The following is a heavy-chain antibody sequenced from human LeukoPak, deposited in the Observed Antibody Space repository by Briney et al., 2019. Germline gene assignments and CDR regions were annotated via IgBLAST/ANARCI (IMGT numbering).Heavy chain of an antibody. D-gene: IGHD2-2*01. Sequence: GGSLRLSCAASGFTFSNAWMNWVRQAPAKGLEWVGRIKIKIHGGTIDYAAAVKGRFTISRDDSKNMLYLQMDSLRAEDTAVYYCAHGSMYQLDYWGQGTLVTVSS. CDR2: IKIKIHGGTI. CDR3: AHGSMYQLDY. CDR1: GFTFSNAW. J-gene: IGHJ4*02. V-gene: IGHV3-15*01.